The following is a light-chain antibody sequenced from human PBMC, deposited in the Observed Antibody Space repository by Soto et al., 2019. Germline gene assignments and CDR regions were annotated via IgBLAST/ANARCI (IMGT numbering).Light chain of an antibody. J-gene: IGKJ5*01. CDR1: RDIGRY. CDR2: DAS. Sequence: EIQMTQSPSYLSVSVGDTVTITCQASRDIGRYLNWFQEKPGKAPKLLIYDASNLQTGVPSRFSGSGSGTDFTFTISSLQPEDFATYYCQRYDSLPPTFGQGTRLEIK. CDR3: QRYDSLPPT. V-gene: IGKV1-33*01.